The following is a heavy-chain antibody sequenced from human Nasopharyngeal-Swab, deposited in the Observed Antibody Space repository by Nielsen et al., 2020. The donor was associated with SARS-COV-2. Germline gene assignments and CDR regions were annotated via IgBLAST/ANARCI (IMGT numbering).Heavy chain of an antibody. CDR1: GYTFTQYA. Sequence: ASVKVSCKSSGYTFTQYAILWVRQAPGQGLEWMGWINAGNGDTKYSQKIQDRVTITSDTSATTVYMQLSSLTSEDTAVYFCARDRTFVAGAPPFDIWGQGTMVTVSS. CDR3: ARDRTFVAGAPPFDI. V-gene: IGHV1-3*01. CDR2: INAGNGDT. D-gene: IGHD3-16*01. J-gene: IGHJ3*02.